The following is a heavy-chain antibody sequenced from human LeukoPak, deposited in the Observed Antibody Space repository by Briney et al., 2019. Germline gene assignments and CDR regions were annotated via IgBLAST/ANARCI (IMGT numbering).Heavy chain of an antibody. D-gene: IGHD6-13*01. CDR2: IRYDGTNK. J-gene: IGHJ3*01. CDR1: GFTFSTYG. V-gene: IGHV3-30*02. CDR3: AKRNEHSTSWNDAFDV. Sequence: GGSLRLSCAASGFTFSTYGMHWVRQAPGKGLEWVAFIRYDGTNKYYADSVKGRFTIFRDNSKSTLYVQMNSLRAEDTAVYYCAKRNEHSTSWNDAFDVWGQGAMVTVSS.